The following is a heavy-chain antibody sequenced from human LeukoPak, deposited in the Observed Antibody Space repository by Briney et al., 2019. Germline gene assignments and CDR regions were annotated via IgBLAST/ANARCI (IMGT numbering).Heavy chain of an antibody. V-gene: IGHV4-59*01. CDR1: RDSMIGYY. CDR2: TFYRGST. Sequence: SETLSLTCTVSRDSMIGYYWGWIRQPPGTGLDWVGNTFYRGSTTYNPSLKSRVTISLDMAKSQFSLNLTSVTAADSAIYYCARSKSGYRFDYWSRGTRVIVSS. D-gene: IGHD5-12*01. J-gene: IGHJ4*02. CDR3: ARSKSGYRFDY.